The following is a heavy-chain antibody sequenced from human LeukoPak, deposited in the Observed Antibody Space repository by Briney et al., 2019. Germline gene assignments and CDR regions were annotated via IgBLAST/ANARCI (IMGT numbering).Heavy chain of an antibody. V-gene: IGHV3-21*01. CDR1: GFTFSRYS. J-gene: IGHJ4*02. CDR3: AINYYDSSAYALHY. D-gene: IGHD3-22*01. Sequence: GGSLRLSCAPSGFTFSRYSMNWVRQAPGKGLEWVSSITSNGNSTYYAKTLKGRFTISRDNAKNSLYLQMNSLRADDTAVYYCAINYYDSSAYALHYWGQGTLVTVSS. CDR2: ITSNGNST.